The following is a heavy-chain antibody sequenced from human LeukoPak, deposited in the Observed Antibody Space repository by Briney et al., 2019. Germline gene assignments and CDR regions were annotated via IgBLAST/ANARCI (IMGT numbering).Heavy chain of an antibody. V-gene: IGHV3-48*02. D-gene: IGHD6-13*01. Sequence: GGSLRLSCAVSGFTFSSYSMNWVRQAPGKGLEWVSYISSSSSTIYHADSVKGRFTISRDNAKNSLYLQMNSLRDEDTAVYYCARDLRIRDSISWYRGYWGQGTLVTVSS. CDR2: ISSSSSTI. CDR3: ARDLRIRDSISWYRGY. J-gene: IGHJ4*02. CDR1: GFTFSSYS.